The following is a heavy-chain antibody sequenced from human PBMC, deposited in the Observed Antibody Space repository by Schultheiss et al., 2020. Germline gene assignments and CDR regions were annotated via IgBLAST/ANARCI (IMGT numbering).Heavy chain of an antibody. Sequence: GESLKISCAASGFTFSGSAMHWVRQASGKGLEWVGRIRSKANSYATAYAASVEGRFTISRDDSKNTAYLQMNSLKTEDTAVYYCAKDKARVPYGSGSYLDVWGQGTTVTVSS. CDR3: AKDKARVPYGSGSYLDV. CDR2: IRSKANSYAT. CDR1: GFTFSGSA. D-gene: IGHD3-10*01. V-gene: IGHV3-73*01. J-gene: IGHJ6*02.